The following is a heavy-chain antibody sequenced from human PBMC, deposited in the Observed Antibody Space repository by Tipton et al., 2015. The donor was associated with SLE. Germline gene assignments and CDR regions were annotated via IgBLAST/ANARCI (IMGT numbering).Heavy chain of an antibody. CDR1: GYTFTSYG. CDR2: ISGYSGNT. V-gene: IGHV1-18*01. CDR3: AGRYCSDTTCSLDY. J-gene: IGHJ4*02. Sequence: QLVQSGAEVKKPGASVKVSCKASGYTFTSYGISWVRQAPGQGLEWMGWISGYSGNTNYAQNFQGRITITTDESTSTVYMEMSSLRSDDTAVYYCAGRYCSDTTCSLDYWGQGTLVTVSS. D-gene: IGHD2-15*01.